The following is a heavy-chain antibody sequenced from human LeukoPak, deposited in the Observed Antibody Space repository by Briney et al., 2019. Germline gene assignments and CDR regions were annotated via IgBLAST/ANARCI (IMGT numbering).Heavy chain of an antibody. J-gene: IGHJ3*02. Sequence: ASVKVSCKASGYTFTSYYMHWVRQAPGQGLEWMGIIDPSGGSTSYAQKFQGRVTMTRDMSTSTVYMELSSLRSEDTAVYYCARVRVIAVAGRGDAFDIWGQGTMVTVSS. D-gene: IGHD6-19*01. CDR3: ARVRVIAVAGRGDAFDI. V-gene: IGHV1-46*01. CDR2: IDPSGGST. CDR1: GYTFTSYY.